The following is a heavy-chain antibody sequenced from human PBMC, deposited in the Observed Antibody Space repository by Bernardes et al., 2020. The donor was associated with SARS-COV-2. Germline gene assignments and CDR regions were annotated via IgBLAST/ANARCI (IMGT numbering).Heavy chain of an antibody. V-gene: IGHV3-48*04. CDR3: AGGGHYYNSSGAGY. CDR1: GFTFSSYS. CDR2: ISITSTNK. Sequence: GGSLRLSCAASGFTFSSYSMNWVRQAPGKGLEWVSYISITSTNKYYADSVKGRFTISRDNAKNSLYLQVNSLGAEDTAVYYCAGGGHYYNSSGAGYWGQGTLVTVSS. J-gene: IGHJ4*02. D-gene: IGHD3-22*01.